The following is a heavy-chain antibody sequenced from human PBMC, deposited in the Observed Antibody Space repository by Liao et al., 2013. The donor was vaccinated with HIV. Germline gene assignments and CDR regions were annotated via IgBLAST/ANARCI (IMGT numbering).Heavy chain of an antibody. D-gene: IGHD2/OR15-2a*01. CDR2: VYSSGDT. J-gene: IGHJ4*02. V-gene: IGHV4-4*07. CDR1: GGSISSYY. Sequence: QVQLQESGPRLVKPSETLSLTCTVSGGSISSYYWSWIRQPPGKGLEWIGRVYSSGDTNYNPSLKSRVTMSVDTSKNQFSLRLSSVTAADTAVYYCARGEYSYKYYYFDYWGQGILVTVSS. CDR3: ARGEYSYKYYYFDY.